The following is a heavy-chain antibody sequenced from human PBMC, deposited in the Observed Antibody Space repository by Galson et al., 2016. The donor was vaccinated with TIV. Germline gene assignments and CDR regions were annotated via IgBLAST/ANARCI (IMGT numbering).Heavy chain of an antibody. D-gene: IGHD4/OR15-4a*01. CDR3: GRDLAWGANCVDQ. CDR2: IWYDGSQK. CDR1: GFTFSSSG. J-gene: IGHJ4*02. V-gene: IGHV3-33*01. Sequence: SLRLSCAASGFTFSSSGMHWVRQAPGKGLEWVAVIWYDGSQKYYADSVKGRFIISRDRAKKTLYLQMNSLGVEDTAVYYCGRDLAWGANCVDQWGLGTRVTVTS.